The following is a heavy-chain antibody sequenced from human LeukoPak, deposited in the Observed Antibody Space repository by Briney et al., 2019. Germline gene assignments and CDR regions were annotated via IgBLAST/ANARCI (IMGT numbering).Heavy chain of an antibody. CDR3: ARGGSEQLSPPFDS. D-gene: IGHD3-10*01. V-gene: IGHV1-46*01. J-gene: IGHJ4*02. CDR2: INPSGGST. CDR1: GYTFTTNY. Sequence: ASVKVSCKASGYTFTTNYMHWVRQAPGQGLEWMAMINPSGGSTNYAQKFQGRVTMTRDTSTSTAYMELSSLRSGDTALYYCARGGSEQLSPPFDSWGQGTLVTVSS.